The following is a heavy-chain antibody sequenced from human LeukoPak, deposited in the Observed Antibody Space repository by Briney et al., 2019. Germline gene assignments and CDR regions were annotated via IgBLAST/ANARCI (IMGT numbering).Heavy chain of an antibody. J-gene: IGHJ4*02. D-gene: IGHD6-19*01. CDR3: AKGITVAGPYYFDY. CDR2: ISNSGGSI. Sequence: GGSLRLSCAVSGFTFSDYYMSWIRQAPGKGLECLSYISNSGGSIYYADSVKGRFTISRDNSKNTLYLQMTSLRAEDTAVYYCAKGITVAGPYYFDYWGQGTLVTVSS. V-gene: IGHV3-11*01. CDR1: GFTFSDYY.